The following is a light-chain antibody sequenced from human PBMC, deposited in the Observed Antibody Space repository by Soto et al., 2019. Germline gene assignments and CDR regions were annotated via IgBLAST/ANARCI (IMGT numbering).Light chain of an antibody. V-gene: IGKV3-20*01. CDR1: QTVSSSF. CDR2: AAS. Sequence: IVLTQSPGTLSLSPGERASLSCRVSQTVSSSFLAWYQQTPGQAPRLLIYAASSRATGIPDRFSGSGSGTDFTLTISRLEPEDFAVYYCQQYGNSPQTFGQGTKVDIK. J-gene: IGKJ1*01. CDR3: QQYGNSPQT.